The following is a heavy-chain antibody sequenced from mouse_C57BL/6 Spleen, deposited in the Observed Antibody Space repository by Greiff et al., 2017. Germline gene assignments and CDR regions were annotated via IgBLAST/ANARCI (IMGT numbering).Heavy chain of an antibody. CDR1: GFTFSSYA. V-gene: IGHV5-4*01. D-gene: IGHD2-12*01. J-gene: IGHJ2*01. CDR2: ISDGGSYT. Sequence: EVQLVESGGGLVKPGGSLKLSCAASGFTFSSYAMSWVRQTPEKRLEWVATISDGGSYTYYPDNVKGRFTISRDNAKNNLYLQMSHLKSEDTAMYYCARDYDGYWGQGTTLTVSS. CDR3: ARDYDGY.